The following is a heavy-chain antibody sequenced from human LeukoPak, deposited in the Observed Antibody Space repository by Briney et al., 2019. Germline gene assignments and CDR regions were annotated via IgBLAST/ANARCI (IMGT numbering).Heavy chain of an antibody. D-gene: IGHD5-18*01. CDR1: GYTFTGYY. J-gene: IGHJ4*02. V-gene: IGHV1-2*06. CDR3: ARFGRGYSYGVDY. CDR2: INPNSGGT. Sequence: ASVKVSCKASGYTFTGYYMRWVRQAPGQGLEWMGRINPNSGGTNYAQKFQGRVTMTRDTSISTAYMELSRLRSDDTAVYYCARFGRGYSYGVDYWGQGTLVTVSS.